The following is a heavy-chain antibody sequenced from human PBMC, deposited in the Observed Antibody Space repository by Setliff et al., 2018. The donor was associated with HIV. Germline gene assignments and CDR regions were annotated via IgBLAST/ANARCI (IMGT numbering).Heavy chain of an antibody. CDR2: VFYSGAT. J-gene: IGHJ4*02. Sequence: SETLSLTCSVSGDSIISDSYYWDWIRQSPGKGLEWIGSVFYSGATYFNPSLESRLIMSVDTSKNQFSLKLTSVTAADTAIYYCATERWLYQNFDSWGQGTQVTVSS. V-gene: IGHV4-39*01. D-gene: IGHD3-16*01. CDR3: ATERWLYQNFDS. CDR1: GDSIISDSYY.